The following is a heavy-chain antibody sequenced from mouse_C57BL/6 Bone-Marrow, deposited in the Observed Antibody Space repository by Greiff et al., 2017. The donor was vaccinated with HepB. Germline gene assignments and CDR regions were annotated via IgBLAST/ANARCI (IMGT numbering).Heavy chain of an antibody. CDR3: ALYGSSYY. Sequence: EVHLVESGPGLVKPSQSLSLTRSVTGYSITSGYYWNWIRQFPGNKLEWMGYISYDGSNNYNPSLKNRISITRDTSKNQFFLKLNSVTTEDTATYYCALYGSSYYWGQGTTLTVSS. J-gene: IGHJ2*01. CDR2: ISYDGSN. CDR1: GYSITSGYY. V-gene: IGHV3-6*01. D-gene: IGHD1-1*01.